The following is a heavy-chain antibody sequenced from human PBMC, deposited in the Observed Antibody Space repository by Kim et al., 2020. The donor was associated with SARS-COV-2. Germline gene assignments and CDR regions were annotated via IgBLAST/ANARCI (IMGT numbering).Heavy chain of an antibody. CDR3: ARSRLRYFDWLPINCFDL. D-gene: IGHD3-9*01. V-gene: IGHV4-59*13. J-gene: IGHJ5*02. Sequence: SETLSLTCTVSGGSISSYYWSWIRQPPGKGLEWIGYIYYGGSTNYNPSLKSRVTISVDTSKNQFSLKLSSVTAADTAVYYCARSRLRYFDWLPINCFDLWGQGTLVSVSS. CDR2: IYYGGST. CDR1: GGSISSYY.